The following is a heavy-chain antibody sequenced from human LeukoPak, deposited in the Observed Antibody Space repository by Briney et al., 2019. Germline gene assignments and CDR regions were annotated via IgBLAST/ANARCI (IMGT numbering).Heavy chain of an antibody. D-gene: IGHD2-2*01. Sequence: GGSLRLSCTASGFSFGNYWMTWLRQAPGKGLEWVSVIYSGGSTYYADSVKGRFTISRDNSKNTLYLQMNSLRAEDTAVYYCAGSSSPYYYYGMDVWGQGTTVTVSS. J-gene: IGHJ6*02. CDR1: GFSFGNYW. V-gene: IGHV3-53*01. CDR3: AGSSSPYYYYGMDV. CDR2: IYSGGST.